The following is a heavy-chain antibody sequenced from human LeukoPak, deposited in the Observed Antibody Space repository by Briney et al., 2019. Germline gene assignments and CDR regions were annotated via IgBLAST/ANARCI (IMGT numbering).Heavy chain of an antibody. D-gene: IGHD6-13*01. J-gene: IGHJ4*02. V-gene: IGHV3-7*01. CDR3: ATSYSG. Sequence: GGSLRLSCVVSGFTFGRYWMSWVRQAPGKGLEWVANIKQDGSDKFYVDSVKGRFTISRDNAKNSLYLQMNSLRAEDTAVYYCATSYSGWGQGTLVTVSS. CDR1: GFTFGRYW. CDR2: IKQDGSDK.